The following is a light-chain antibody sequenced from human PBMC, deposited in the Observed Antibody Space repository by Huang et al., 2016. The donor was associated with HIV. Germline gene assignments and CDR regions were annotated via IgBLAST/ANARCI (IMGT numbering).Light chain of an antibody. Sequence: DIQMTQSPSSLSASVGDRVTITCQASQDITNYLNWYQQKPGKARKLLIYDASNLGTGVPSRFSGSGSGIDFTFTISSLQPEDIATYYCQQYDNLPLTFGGGTKVEIK. CDR3: QQYDNLPLT. V-gene: IGKV1-33*01. J-gene: IGKJ4*01. CDR1: QDITNY. CDR2: DAS.